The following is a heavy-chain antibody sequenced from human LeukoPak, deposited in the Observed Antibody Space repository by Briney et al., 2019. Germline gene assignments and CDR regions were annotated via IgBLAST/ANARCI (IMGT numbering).Heavy chain of an antibody. CDR1: GLTFSRYA. V-gene: IGHV3-23*01. CDR3: AKDIAQGYTFGSIEQDY. CDR2: ISESGSGT. J-gene: IGHJ4*02. Sequence: GGSLRLSCAVSGLTFSRYAMSWVRQAPGKGLEWASAISESGSGTYYADSVKGRFTISSDNSKDTLSLQMNSLRAEDTAVYYCAKDIAQGYTFGSIEQDYWGQGTLVTVSS. D-gene: IGHD5-18*01.